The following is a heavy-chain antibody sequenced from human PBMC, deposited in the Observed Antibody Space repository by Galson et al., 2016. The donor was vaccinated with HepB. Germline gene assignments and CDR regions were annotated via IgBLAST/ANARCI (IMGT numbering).Heavy chain of an antibody. CDR2: IDPSVSYT. V-gene: IGHV5-10-1*01. J-gene: IGHJ4*02. CDR1: GYTFRSFW. D-gene: IGHD3/OR15-3a*01. Sequence: QSGAEVKKPGESLTISCQASGYTFRSFWITWVRQLPGSGLEWIGRIDPSVSYTDYKPSFRGHVTMSADQSTSSAFLQWSSLKASDTAIYYCARNDFGSNHPISPHWGQGTLVTVSS. CDR3: ARNDFGSNHPISPH.